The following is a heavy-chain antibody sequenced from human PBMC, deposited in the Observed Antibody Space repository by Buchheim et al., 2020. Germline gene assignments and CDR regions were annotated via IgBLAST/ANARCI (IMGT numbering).Heavy chain of an antibody. CDR3: AREFIAAAGSRYYYYGMDV. V-gene: IGHV3-33*01. CDR2: IWYDGSNK. CDR1: GFTFSSYG. J-gene: IGHJ6*02. D-gene: IGHD6-13*01. Sequence: VQLVESGGGVVQPGRSLRLSCAASGFTFSSYGMHWVRQAPGKGLEWVAVIWYDGSNKYYADSVKGRFTISRDNSKNTLYLQMNSLRAEDTAVYYCAREFIAAAGSRYYYYGMDVWGQGTT.